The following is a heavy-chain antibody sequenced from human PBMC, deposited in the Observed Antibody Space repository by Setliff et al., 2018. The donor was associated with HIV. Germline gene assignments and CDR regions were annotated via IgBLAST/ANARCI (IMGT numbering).Heavy chain of an antibody. V-gene: IGHV4-59*01. D-gene: IGHD2-15*01. CDR3: ARFPLLHKNAFDI. J-gene: IGHJ3*02. CDR2: IYYSGST. Sequence: TLSLTCTVSGGSISSNYWSWMRQPPGKGLEWIGHIYYSGSTNYNPSLKSRVTISVDTSRNQFPLNLSSVTAADTAVYYCARFPLLHKNAFDIWGQGTMVTVSS. CDR1: GGSISSNY.